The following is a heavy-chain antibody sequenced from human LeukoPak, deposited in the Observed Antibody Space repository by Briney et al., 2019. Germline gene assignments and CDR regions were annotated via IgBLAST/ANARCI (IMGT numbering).Heavy chain of an antibody. D-gene: IGHD6-13*01. J-gene: IGHJ3*02. CDR3: ARELAAPGLDAFDI. CDR1: GGTFSSYA. CDR2: IIPIFGTA. V-gene: IGHV1-69*06. Sequence: SVKVSCKASGGTFSSYAISWVRQAPGQGLGWMGGIIPIFGTANYAQKFQGRVTITADKSTSTAYMELSSLRSEDTPVYYCARELAAPGLDAFDIWGQGTMVTVSS.